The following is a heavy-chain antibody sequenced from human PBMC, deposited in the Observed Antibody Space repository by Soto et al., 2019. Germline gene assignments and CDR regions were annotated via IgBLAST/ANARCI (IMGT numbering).Heavy chain of an antibody. CDR2: IYSGGST. CDR1: GFTVSSNY. Sequence: GGSLRLSCAASGFTVSSNYMSWVRQAPGKGLEWVSVIYSGGSTYYADSVKGRFTISRDNSKNTLYLQMNSLRAEDTAVYYCARDDPNPWFMDAFDIWGQGTMVTVSS. J-gene: IGHJ3*02. D-gene: IGHD3-10*01. V-gene: IGHV3-53*01. CDR3: ARDDPNPWFMDAFDI.